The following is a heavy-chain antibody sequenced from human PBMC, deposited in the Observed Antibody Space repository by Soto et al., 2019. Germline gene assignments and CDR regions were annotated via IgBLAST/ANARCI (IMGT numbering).Heavy chain of an antibody. Sequence: PGGSLRLSCAASGLTFNIYDIYWVRQAPGKGLEWVALISYDGSAKYYADFVKGRFTISRDNFKDTLYLQMDSLRAEDTAVYHCAIIHSGSFGFDVWGQGTVVTVSS. CDR3: AIIHSGSFGFDV. J-gene: IGHJ3*01. V-gene: IGHV3-30*03. CDR2: ISYDGSAK. CDR1: GLTFNIYD. D-gene: IGHD1-26*01.